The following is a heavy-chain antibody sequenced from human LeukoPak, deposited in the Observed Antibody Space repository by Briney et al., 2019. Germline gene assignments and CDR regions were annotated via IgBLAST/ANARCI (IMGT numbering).Heavy chain of an antibody. D-gene: IGHD5-18*01. CDR1: GFTFSRYA. Sequence: GGSLRLSCAASGFTFSRYAMHWVRQAPGKGLEGVAIIWYDGSNKNYVHSVKGRFTISRDNGKNTLYLQMNSLRAEDTAVYYCARVDTAMGSLDYWGQGILVTVSS. CDR3: ARVDTAMGSLDY. CDR2: IWYDGSNK. V-gene: IGHV3-33*01. J-gene: IGHJ4*02.